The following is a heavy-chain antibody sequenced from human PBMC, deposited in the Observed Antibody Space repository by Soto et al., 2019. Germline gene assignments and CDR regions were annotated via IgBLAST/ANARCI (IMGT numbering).Heavy chain of an antibody. J-gene: IGHJ5*02. D-gene: IGHD3-22*01. Sequence: SVKVSCKASGFTFTSSAMQWVRQARGQRLEWIGWIVVGSGNTNYAQKFQERVTITRDMSTSTAYMELSSLRSEDTAVYYCARSNSGYYRWFDPWGQGTLVTVSS. V-gene: IGHV1-58*02. CDR1: GFTFTSSA. CDR3: ARSNSGYYRWFDP. CDR2: IVVGSGNT.